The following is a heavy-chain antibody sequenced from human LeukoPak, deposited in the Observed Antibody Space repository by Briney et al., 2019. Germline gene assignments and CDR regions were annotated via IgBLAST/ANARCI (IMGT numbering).Heavy chain of an antibody. D-gene: IGHD5-24*01. CDR2: ISSNGGST. V-gene: IGHV3-64*01. Sequence: GGSLRLSCAASGFTFSSYAMHWVRQAPGKGLEYVSAISSNGGSTYYANSVRGRFTISRDNSKNTLYLQMGSLRAEDMAVYYCARVERAKSTLDVFDFWGKGKMVTVS. CDR3: ARVERAKSTLDVFDF. CDR1: GFTFSSYA. J-gene: IGHJ3*01.